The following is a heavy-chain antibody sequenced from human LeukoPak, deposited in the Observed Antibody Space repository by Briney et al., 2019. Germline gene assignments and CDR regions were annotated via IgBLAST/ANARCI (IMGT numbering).Heavy chain of an antibody. CDR1: SGSLSGYS. D-gene: IGHD4-17*01. V-gene: IGHV4-34*01. J-gene: IGHJ4*02. CDR3: TRQSGTVTPIDY. CDR2: IHHSGST. Sequence: SETLSLTCAVSSGSLSGYSWGWIRQAPGKGLDWIGEIHHSGSTTYNSSRKNRVTISLDYPKSQFSLIQTSVTADDTAVYYCTRQSGTVTPIDYWGQGILVTVSS.